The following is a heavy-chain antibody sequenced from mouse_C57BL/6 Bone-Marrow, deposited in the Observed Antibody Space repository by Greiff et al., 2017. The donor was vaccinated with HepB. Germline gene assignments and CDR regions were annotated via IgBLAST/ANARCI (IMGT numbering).Heavy chain of an antibody. D-gene: IGHD1-1*01. CDR2: ISSGGEYI. J-gene: IGHJ1*03. V-gene: IGHV5-9-1*02. CDR1: GFTFSSYA. Sequence: EVKLVEYGAGLVKPGGSLKISCAAAGFTFSSYAMSWVRQTPEKRLEWVAYISSGGEYIYYADTVKGRFTISRDNARNTLYLQMSSLKSEDTAMYYCTRDHYYGSSYCWSFDVWGTGTTVTVSS. CDR3: TRDHYYGSSYCWSFDV.